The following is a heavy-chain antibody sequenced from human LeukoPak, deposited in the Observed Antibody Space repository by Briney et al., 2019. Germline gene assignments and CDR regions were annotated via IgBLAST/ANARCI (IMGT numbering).Heavy chain of an antibody. CDR1: GGSISSSNW. CDR3: ARPLSSSGPPAFDI. CDR2: IYHSGST. V-gene: IGHV4-4*02. D-gene: IGHD6-19*01. J-gene: IGHJ3*02. Sequence: SGTLSLTCAVSGGSISSSNWWSWVRQPPGKGLEWIGEIYHSGSTNYNPSLKSRLTISVDKSKNQFSLKLSSVTAADTAVYYCARPLSSSGPPAFDIWGQGTMVTVSS.